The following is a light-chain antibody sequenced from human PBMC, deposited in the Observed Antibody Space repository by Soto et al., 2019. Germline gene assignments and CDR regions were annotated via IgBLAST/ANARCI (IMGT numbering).Light chain of an antibody. Sequence: QSALTQPASVSGSPGQSITISCTGTSSDVGSCNCVSWYQQHPGKAPTLIIYEVNKRPSGVSNRFSGSKSGNTASLTISGLQAEDEGDYYCCSSVASPNWVFGGGTKLTVL. CDR1: SSDVGSCNC. V-gene: IGLV2-23*02. CDR3: CSSVASPNWV. CDR2: EVN. J-gene: IGLJ3*02.